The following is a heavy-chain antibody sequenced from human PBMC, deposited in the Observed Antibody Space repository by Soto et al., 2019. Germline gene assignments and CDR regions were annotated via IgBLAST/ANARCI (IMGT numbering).Heavy chain of an antibody. CDR1: GGSFSGYY. J-gene: IGHJ4*02. Sequence: SSETLSLTCAVYGGSFSGYYWSWIRQPPGKGLEWIGEINHSGSTNYNPSLKSRVTISVDTSKNQFSLKLSSVTAADTAVYYCARVLRGYSYGVDYWGQGTLVTVSS. V-gene: IGHV4-34*01. CDR2: INHSGST. D-gene: IGHD5-18*01. CDR3: ARVLRGYSYGVDY.